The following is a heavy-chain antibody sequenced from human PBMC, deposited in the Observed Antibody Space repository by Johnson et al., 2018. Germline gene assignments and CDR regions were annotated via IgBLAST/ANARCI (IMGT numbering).Heavy chain of an antibody. CDR2: IYYTGNT. Sequence: QVQLQESGPGLVKPSETLSLTCTVSGGSISSYYWSWIRQPPGKGLEWIGYIYYTGNTNYNPSLKSRVTVSIDTSNNQFSLKLGSLTAADTALYFCFGHWSNTSCSDYMDVWGKGTTVTVSS. D-gene: IGHD2-2*01. J-gene: IGHJ6*03. CDR1: GGSISSYY. CDR3: FGHWSNTSCSDYMDV. V-gene: IGHV4-59*01.